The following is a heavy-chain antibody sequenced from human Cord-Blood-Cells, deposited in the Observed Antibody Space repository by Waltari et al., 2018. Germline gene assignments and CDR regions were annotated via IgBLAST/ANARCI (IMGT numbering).Heavy chain of an antibody. CDR1: GYTFTGYY. CDR3: ARSFGDILTGYLYYFDY. J-gene: IGHJ4*02. V-gene: IGHV1-2*04. D-gene: IGHD3-9*01. CDR2: INPNSGGT. Sequence: QVQLVQSGAEVKKPGASVKVSCKASGYTFTGYYMHWVRQAPGQGLELMGWINPNSGGTNYARKFQGCVTMTRDTSISTAYMELSRLRSDDTAVYYCARSFGDILTGYLYYFDYWGRGTLVTVSS.